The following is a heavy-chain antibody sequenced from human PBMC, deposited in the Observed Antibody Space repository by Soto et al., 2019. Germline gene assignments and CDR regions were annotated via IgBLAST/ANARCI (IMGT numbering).Heavy chain of an antibody. J-gene: IGHJ4*02. Sequence: LSLTCTVSGGSISSSSYYWGWIRQPPGKGLEWIGTIYYSGTTNYNPSLKSRVTISVDTSQNQFSLKLNSLTAADTAVYYCASLLGIKFDYWGQGALVTVSS. V-gene: IGHV4-39*01. D-gene: IGHD3-10*01. CDR1: GGSISSSSYY. CDR2: IYYSGTT. CDR3: ASLLGIKFDY.